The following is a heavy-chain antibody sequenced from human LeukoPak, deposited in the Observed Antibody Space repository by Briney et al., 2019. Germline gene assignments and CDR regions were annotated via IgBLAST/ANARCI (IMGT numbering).Heavy chain of an antibody. CDR3: ARGGANNWFDP. Sequence: GGSLRLSCATSGFPFSAYSMNWVRQAPGKGLEWVSSISVSSEYINYADSVKGRFTISRDDAKNSLYLQMNSLRAEDTAVYYCARGGANNWFDPWGQGTLVTVSS. CDR2: ISVSSEYI. V-gene: IGHV3-21*01. D-gene: IGHD1-26*01. J-gene: IGHJ5*02. CDR1: GFPFSAYS.